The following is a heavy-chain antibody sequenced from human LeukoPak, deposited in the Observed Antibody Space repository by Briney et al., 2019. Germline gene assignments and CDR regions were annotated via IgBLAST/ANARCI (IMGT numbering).Heavy chain of an antibody. CDR1: GFTFSSYG. CDR3: AKAAIHRVSSYYYYYYMDV. J-gene: IGHJ6*03. D-gene: IGHD2/OR15-2a*01. Sequence: GGSLRLSCAASGFTFSSYGMHWVRQAPGKGLEWVAFIRYDGSNKYYADSVKGRFTISRDNSKNTLYLQMNSLRAEDTAVYYCAKAAIHRVSSYYYYYYMDVWGKGTTVTVSS. CDR2: IRYDGSNK. V-gene: IGHV3-30*02.